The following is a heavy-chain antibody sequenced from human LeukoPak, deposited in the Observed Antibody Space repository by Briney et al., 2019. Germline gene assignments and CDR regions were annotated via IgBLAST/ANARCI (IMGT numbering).Heavy chain of an antibody. CDR1: GFTFSSYW. J-gene: IGHJ4*02. Sequence: GGSLRLSCAASGFTFSSYWMSWVRQTPGEGLEWVANIKQDGTEKYYMDSVKGRFSISRDNAKNSLYLQMNALRAEDTAVYYCARDVRPDYWGQGTLVTVST. D-gene: IGHD6-6*01. CDR3: ARDVRPDY. V-gene: IGHV3-7*04. CDR2: IKQDGTEK.